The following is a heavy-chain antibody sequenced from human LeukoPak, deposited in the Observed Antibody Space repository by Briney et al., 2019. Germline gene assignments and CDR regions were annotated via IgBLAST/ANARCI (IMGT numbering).Heavy chain of an antibody. D-gene: IGHD6-13*01. V-gene: IGHV4-34*01. CDR2: INHSGST. CDR1: GGSFSGYY. J-gene: IGHJ4*02. Sequence: PSETLSLTCAVYGGSFSGYYWSWIRQPPGKGLEWIGEINHSGSTNYNPSLKSRVTISVDTSKNQFSLKLSSVTAADTAAYYCARRWRSPGIAAARHYYFDYWGQGTLVTVSS. CDR3: ARRWRSPGIAAARHYYFDY.